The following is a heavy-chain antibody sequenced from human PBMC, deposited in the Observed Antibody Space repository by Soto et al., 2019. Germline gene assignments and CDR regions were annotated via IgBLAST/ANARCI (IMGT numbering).Heavy chain of an antibody. CDR3: ARPGSTVDTEGAFNY. V-gene: IGHV4-59*08. D-gene: IGHD5-18*01. CDR1: GDSISPSS. CDR2: ISYFGNT. J-gene: IGHJ4*02. Sequence: QVQLQESGPGLVESSETLSRTCTVSGDSISPSSWSWVRQPPGKGLQWIGYISYFGNTNYNPSPKSRDPKSLDTSKNQAYQHLSSVAAADTAMYFCARPGSTVDTEGAFNYWGQGTPVNCSS.